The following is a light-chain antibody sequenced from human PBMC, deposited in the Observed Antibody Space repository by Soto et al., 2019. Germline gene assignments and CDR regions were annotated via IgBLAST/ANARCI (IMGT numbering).Light chain of an antibody. Sequence: QSVMTEAASVSGFPGQSITISCTGTSSDVGGYNYVSWYQQHPGKAPKLMIYEVSNRPSGVSNRFSASKSGNTASLTISGLQAEDEADYYCNSYTSSNTLVFGTGTKVTVL. V-gene: IGLV2-14*01. CDR2: EVS. CDR3: NSYTSSNTLV. J-gene: IGLJ1*01. CDR1: SSDVGGYNY.